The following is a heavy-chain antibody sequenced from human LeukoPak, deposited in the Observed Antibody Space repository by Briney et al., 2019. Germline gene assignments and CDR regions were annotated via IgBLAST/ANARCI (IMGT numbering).Heavy chain of an antibody. CDR3: ARRAGAYSHPYDY. CDR1: GFTFSSYG. CDR2: IRYDGSNK. D-gene: IGHD4/OR15-4a*01. J-gene: IGHJ4*02. Sequence: GGSLRPSCAASGFTFSSYGMHWVRQAPGKGLEWVAFIRYDGSNKYYADSVKGRFTISRDNSKNTLYLQMNSLRAEDTAVYYCARRAGAYSHPYDYWGQGTLVTVSS. V-gene: IGHV3-30*02.